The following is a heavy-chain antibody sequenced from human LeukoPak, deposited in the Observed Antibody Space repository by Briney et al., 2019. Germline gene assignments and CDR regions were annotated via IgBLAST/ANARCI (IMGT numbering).Heavy chain of an antibody. Sequence: PSETLSLTCAVSGGSISSTNWWSWVRQPPGKGLEWIGEIYRSGTTNYKPSLKSRVTISLDKSRNHFSLKLTSVTAADTAVYYCARYRGYCSSTSCYVYWFDPWGQGTLVTVSS. V-gene: IGHV4-4*02. D-gene: IGHD2-2*01. CDR2: IYRSGTT. CDR1: GGSISSTNW. CDR3: ARYRGYCSSTSCYVYWFDP. J-gene: IGHJ5*02.